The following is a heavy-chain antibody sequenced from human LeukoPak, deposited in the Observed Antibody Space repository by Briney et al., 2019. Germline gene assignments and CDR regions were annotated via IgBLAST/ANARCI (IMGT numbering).Heavy chain of an antibody. CDR3: ARGSAIVVVPAASYSWFDP. V-gene: IGHV3-48*01. J-gene: IGHJ5*02. D-gene: IGHD2-2*01. CDR1: GFTFSSFS. Sequence: GGSLRLSCAASGFTFSSFSMNWVRPAPGKGLEWVSYISSSSSTIYYADSVKGRFTISRDNAKNSLYLQMNSLRAEDTAVYYCARGSAIVVVPAASYSWFDPWGQGTLVTVSS. CDR2: ISSSSSTI.